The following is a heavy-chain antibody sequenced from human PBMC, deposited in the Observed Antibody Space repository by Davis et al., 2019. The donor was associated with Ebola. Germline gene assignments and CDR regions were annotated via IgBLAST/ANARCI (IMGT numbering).Heavy chain of an antibody. CDR1: GFTFSSYA. Sequence: GGSLRLSCAASGFTFSSYAMSWVRQAPGKGLEWVSAISGSGGSTYYADSVKGRFTISRDNSKNTAYLQMNSLKTEDTAVYYCTATVTTDYWGQGTLVTVSS. D-gene: IGHD4-17*01. CDR3: TATVTTDY. CDR2: ISGSGGST. J-gene: IGHJ4*02. V-gene: IGHV3-23*01.